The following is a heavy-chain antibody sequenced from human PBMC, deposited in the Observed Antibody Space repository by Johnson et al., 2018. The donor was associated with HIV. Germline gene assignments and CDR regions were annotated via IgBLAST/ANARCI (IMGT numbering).Heavy chain of an antibody. Sequence: VQLVESGGGLVQPGGSLRLSCAASGFTFSSYAMHWVRQAPGKGLEWVSGISWNSGSIGYEDSMKGRFTISRDNSKNTLYLQMNSLRAEDTAVYYCITIFGADAFDIWGQGTMVTVSS. J-gene: IGHJ3*02. CDR2: ISWNSGSI. V-gene: IGHV3-9*01. D-gene: IGHD3-3*01. CDR3: ITIFGADAFDI. CDR1: GFTFSSYA.